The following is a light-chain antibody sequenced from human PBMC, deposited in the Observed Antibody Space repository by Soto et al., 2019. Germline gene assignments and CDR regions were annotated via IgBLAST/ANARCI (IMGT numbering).Light chain of an antibody. CDR2: KAS. CDR1: QSISTW. Sequence: DIQMTQSPSTVSASVGDRVTITCRASQSISTWLAWYQQTPGNAPKLLIYKASTLQTGVSSRFSGSGSGTEFTLTISSLQPHDYATYYCQQYNSYSPWTFGQGTKVEIK. CDR3: QQYNSYSPWT. V-gene: IGKV1-5*03. J-gene: IGKJ1*01.